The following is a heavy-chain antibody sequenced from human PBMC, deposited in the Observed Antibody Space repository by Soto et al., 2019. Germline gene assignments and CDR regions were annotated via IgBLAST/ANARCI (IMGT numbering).Heavy chain of an antibody. Sequence: SETLSLTCTVSGGSVSSGSYYWSWIRQPPGKGLEWIGYIYYSGSTNYNPSLKSRVTISVDTSKNQFSLKLGSVTAADTAVYYCARGGGSGAFDIWGQGTMVTVSS. D-gene: IGHD3-10*01. V-gene: IGHV4-61*01. J-gene: IGHJ3*02. CDR3: ARGGGSGAFDI. CDR1: GGSVSSGSYY. CDR2: IYYSGST.